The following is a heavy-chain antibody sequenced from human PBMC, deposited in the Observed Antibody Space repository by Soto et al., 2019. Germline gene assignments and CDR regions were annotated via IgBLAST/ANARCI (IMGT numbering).Heavy chain of an antibody. D-gene: IGHD3-3*01. CDR2: IYSGGST. CDR1: GFTVSSNY. J-gene: IGHJ6*03. V-gene: IGHV3-66*01. Sequence: GGSLRLSCAASGFTVSSNYMSWVRQAPGKGLEWVSVIYSGGSTYYADSVKGRFTISRDNSKNTLYLQMNSLRAEDTAVYYCARDSYDFWSVYSGNYYYYYYMDVWGKGTTVTVSS. CDR3: ARDSYDFWSVYSGNYYYYYYMDV.